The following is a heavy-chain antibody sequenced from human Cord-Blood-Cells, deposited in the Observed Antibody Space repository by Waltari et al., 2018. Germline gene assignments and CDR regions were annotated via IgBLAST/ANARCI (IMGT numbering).Heavy chain of an antibody. CDR1: GGSISSGGYY. V-gene: IGHV4-31*03. D-gene: IGHD5-18*01. CDR3: AGLVRGYSYGGDH. CDR2: IYYSGST. Sequence: QVQLQESGPGLVKPSQTLSLPCTVSGGSISSGGYYCSWIRQHPGKGLEWIGYIYYSGSTYYNPSLKSRVTISVDTSKNQFSLKLSSVTAADTAVYYCAGLVRGYSYGGDHWGQGTLVTVSS. J-gene: IGHJ4*02.